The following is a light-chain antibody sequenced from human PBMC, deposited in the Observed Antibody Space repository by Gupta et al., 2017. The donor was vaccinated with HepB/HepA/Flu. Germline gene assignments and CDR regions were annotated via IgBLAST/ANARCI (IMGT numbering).Light chain of an antibody. CDR3: EQGSNWPYT. Sequence: EVVLTQSPATLSLPPGARAILSCRASQRVTSNLAWFQQKPGQAPRLLIYDATNRATGIPARFSGSGSGTDFTLTISSLEPEDFAVYYCEQGSNWPYTFGQGTKLEIK. V-gene: IGKV3-11*01. CDR1: QRVTSN. CDR2: DAT. J-gene: IGKJ2*01.